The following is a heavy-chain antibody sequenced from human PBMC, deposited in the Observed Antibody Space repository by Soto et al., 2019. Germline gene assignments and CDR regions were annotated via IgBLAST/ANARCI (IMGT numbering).Heavy chain of an antibody. J-gene: IGHJ4*02. CDR1: GGSISSGGSS. V-gene: IGHV4-30-2*01. CDR2: IYHSGST. Sequence: QLQLQESGSGLVKPSQTLSLTCAVSGGSISSGGSSWTWIRQPPGKGLEWIGYIYHSGSTYYNPSLKSRVTISVDRSKNQFSLTLTSVTAADRAVYYCARGAVVNFDSWGQGTLVTVSS. CDR3: ARGAVVNFDS. D-gene: IGHD3-22*01.